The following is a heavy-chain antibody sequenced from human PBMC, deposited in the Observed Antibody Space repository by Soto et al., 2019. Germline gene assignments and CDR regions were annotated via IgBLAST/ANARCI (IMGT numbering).Heavy chain of an antibody. Sequence: QLQLQESGPGLVKPSETLSLICTVSGGSISSGAYSWGWIRQPPGKGLEWIGTFYYSGSTHYNPSLQRRRTISVDASQTAVSRKVSAVPAADTAVYYCARLGGYCTTNRHGYYGMDVWGQGTTVTVSS. CDR2: FYYSGST. V-gene: IGHV4-39*01. CDR3: ARLGGYCTTNRHGYYGMDV. CDR1: GGSISSGAYS. D-gene: IGHD2-8*01. J-gene: IGHJ6*02.